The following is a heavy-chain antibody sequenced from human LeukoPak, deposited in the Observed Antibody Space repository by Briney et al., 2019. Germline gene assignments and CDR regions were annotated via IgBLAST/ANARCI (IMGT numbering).Heavy chain of an antibody. CDR2: IYYNGST. CDR3: TRDLIVGATGFDY. Sequence: SETLSLTCTVSGGSISSSSYYWGWIRQPPGKGLEWIGSIYYNGSTYYNPSLKSRVTISVDTSKNQFSLKLSSVTAADTAVYYCTRDLIVGATGFDYWGQGTLVTVSS. V-gene: IGHV4-39*07. CDR1: GGSISSSSYY. D-gene: IGHD1-26*01. J-gene: IGHJ4*02.